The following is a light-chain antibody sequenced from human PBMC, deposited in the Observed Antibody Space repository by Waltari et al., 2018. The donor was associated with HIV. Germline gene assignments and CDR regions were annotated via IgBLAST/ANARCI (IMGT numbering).Light chain of an antibody. CDR2: DTS. J-gene: IGLJ3*02. CDR1: SSTIGNNF. CDR3: GTWDTHLSAVWV. Sequence: QSVLTEPPSVSAAPGQKVTISCSGSSSTIGNNFVSWYQQLPATAPKLLIYDTSEGPSGIPDRLPASQSVTSATLAITGLQTGDEAVYYCGTWDTHLSAVWVCGGGTKVTVL. V-gene: IGLV1-51*01.